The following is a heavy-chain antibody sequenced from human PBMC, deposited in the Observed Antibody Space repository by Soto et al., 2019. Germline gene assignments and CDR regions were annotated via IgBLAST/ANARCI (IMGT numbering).Heavy chain of an antibody. J-gene: IGHJ4*02. CDR3: ARLSTIFGVVSKTPLELDY. CDR1: GYTFTSYY. CDR2: INPSGGST. Sequence: ASVKVSCKASGYTFTSYYMHWVRQAPGQGLEWMGIINPSGGSTSYAQKFQGRVTMTRDTSTSTVYMELSSLRSEDTAVYYCARLSTIFGVVSKTPLELDYWGQGTLVTVSS. V-gene: IGHV1-46*01. D-gene: IGHD3-3*01.